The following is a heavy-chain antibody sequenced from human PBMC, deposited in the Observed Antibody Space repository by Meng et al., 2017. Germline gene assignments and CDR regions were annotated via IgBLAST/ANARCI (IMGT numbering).Heavy chain of an antibody. V-gene: IGHV4-61*01. CDR1: GGYVSSGSYS. J-gene: IGHJ4*02. CDR2: IYYSGST. D-gene: IGHD6-19*01. Sequence: QVQLQEPGPGLVRPSENLSITCILPGGYVSSGSYSWSWIRQPPGKRLKWIGYIYYSGSTNYNPSLTSRVTIYVDTSKNQFSLKLSSVTAADTAVYYCERAIAVAGITIDYWGQGTLVTVSS. CDR3: ERAIAVAGITIDY.